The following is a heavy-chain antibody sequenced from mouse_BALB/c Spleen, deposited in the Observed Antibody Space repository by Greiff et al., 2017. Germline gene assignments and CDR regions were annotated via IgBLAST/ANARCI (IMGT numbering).Heavy chain of an antibody. CDR3: ATVVATKAMDY. Sequence: QVQLKESGPELVKPGASVKISCKASGYAFSSSWMNWVKQRPGQGLEWIGRIYPGDGDTNYNGKFKGKATLTADKSSSTAYMQLSSLTSVDSAVYFCATVVATKAMDYWGQGTSVTVSS. J-gene: IGHJ4*01. D-gene: IGHD1-1*01. CDR1: GYAFSSSW. CDR2: IYPGDGDT. V-gene: IGHV1-82*01.